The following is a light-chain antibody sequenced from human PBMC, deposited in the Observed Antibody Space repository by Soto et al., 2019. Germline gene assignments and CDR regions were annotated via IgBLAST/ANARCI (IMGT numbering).Light chain of an antibody. CDR3: CSYAGSSIPYV. V-gene: IGLV2-23*01. J-gene: IGLJ1*01. CDR1: SSDVGSYNL. Sequence: QSVLTQPASVSGSPGQSITISCTETSSDVGSYNLVSWYQQHPGKAPKLMIYEGSKRPSGVSNRFSGSKSGNTASLTISGLQAEDEADYYCCSYAGSSIPYVFGTGTKVTVL. CDR2: EGS.